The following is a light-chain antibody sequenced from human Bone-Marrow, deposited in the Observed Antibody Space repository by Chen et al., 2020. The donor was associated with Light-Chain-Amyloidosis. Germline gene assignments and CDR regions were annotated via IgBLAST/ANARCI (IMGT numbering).Light chain of an antibody. CDR1: NIGSKS. CDR3: QGWDRSSDRPV. V-gene: IGLV3-21*02. CDR2: DDS. J-gene: IGLJ3*02. Sequence: SYVLTQPSPVSVAPGQTATLARGGNNIGSKSVPWYQQTPGQAPLLVVYDDSDRPSGIPERLSGSNSGNTATLPLSRVEAGDEADYYCQGWDRSSDRPVFGGGTKLTVL.